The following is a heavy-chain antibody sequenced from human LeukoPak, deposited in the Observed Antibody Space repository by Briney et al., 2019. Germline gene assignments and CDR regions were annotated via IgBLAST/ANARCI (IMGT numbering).Heavy chain of an antibody. V-gene: IGHV4-4*07. CDR3: ARDRGTWNDDGFDY. D-gene: IGHD1-1*01. J-gene: IGHJ4*02. CDR1: GGSISSYY. Sequence: TSETLSLTCSVSGGSISSYYWSWIRQPAGKGLEWIGRIYISGSTNYNPSLKSRVTMSVDTSKNQFSLKLSSVTAADTAVYYCARDRGTWNDDGFDYWGQGTLVTVSS. CDR2: IYISGST.